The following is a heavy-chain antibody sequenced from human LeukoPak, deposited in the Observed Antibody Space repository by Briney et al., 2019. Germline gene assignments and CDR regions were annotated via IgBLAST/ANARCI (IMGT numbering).Heavy chain of an antibody. CDR3: ARDVLLWFGELPKHNWFDP. CDR2: IIPILGIA. D-gene: IGHD3-10*01. Sequence: SVKVSCKASGGTFSSYAISWVRQAHAQGLEWMGRIIPILGIANYAQKFQGRVTITADKSTSTAYMELSSLRSEDTAVYYCARDVLLWFGELPKHNWFDPWGQETLVTVSS. V-gene: IGHV1-69*04. CDR1: GGTFSSYA. J-gene: IGHJ5*02.